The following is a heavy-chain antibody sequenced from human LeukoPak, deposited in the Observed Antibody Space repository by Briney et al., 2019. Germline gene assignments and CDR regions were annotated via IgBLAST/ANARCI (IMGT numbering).Heavy chain of an antibody. V-gene: IGHV1-18*01. J-gene: IGHJ4*02. CDR3: ARGAYGDK. CDR1: GYTLTSYG. D-gene: IGHD4-17*01. Sequence: GASVKVSCKASGYTLTSYGINWMQQAPGQGLEWMGWISTQSGNTNYAQKVQGRLTLTTDRSTNTAYMELRSLRSDDTAVYYCARGAYGDKWGQGTMVTVSS. CDR2: ISTQSGNT.